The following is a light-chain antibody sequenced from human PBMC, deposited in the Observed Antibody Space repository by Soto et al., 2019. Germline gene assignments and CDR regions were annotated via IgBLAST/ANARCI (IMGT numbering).Light chain of an antibody. J-gene: IGKJ1*01. V-gene: IGKV3-15*01. CDR1: QSVSSN. CDR2: GAS. Sequence: EIVMTQSPATLSVSPGERATLSCRASQSVSSNLAWYQQKPGQAPGLLIYGASTRATGIPARFSGSGSGTEFTLTISSLQSEDFAVYYCQQYNNWPETFGQGTKWIS. CDR3: QQYNNWPET.